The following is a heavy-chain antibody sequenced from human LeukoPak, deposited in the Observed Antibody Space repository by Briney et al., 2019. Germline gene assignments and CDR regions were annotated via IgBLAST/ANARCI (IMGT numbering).Heavy chain of an antibody. V-gene: IGHV4-4*07. CDR3: ARGSSRDYYYMDV. CDR2: LSTSGST. CDR1: GGSSTHYY. J-gene: IGHJ6*03. Sequence: PSETLSLTCTVSGGSSTHYYYSWVRQPAGKGLEWIGRLSTSGSTNYNPSLRSRVTISVDKSKNLFSLKLSSVTAADTAVYYCARGSSRDYYYMDVWGKGTTVSVSS.